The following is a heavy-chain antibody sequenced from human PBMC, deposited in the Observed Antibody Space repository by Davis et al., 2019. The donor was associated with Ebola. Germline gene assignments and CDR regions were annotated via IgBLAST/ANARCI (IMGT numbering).Heavy chain of an antibody. CDR1: GFVFRNYV. V-gene: IGHV3-23*01. J-gene: IGHJ4*02. CDR2: LGTSADT. D-gene: IGHD3-22*01. CDR3: AKSTMIVGDWDFDY. Sequence: GGSLRLSCAASGFVFRNYVMSWVRQAPGKGLEWVSTLGTSADTYYADSVKGRFTISRDNSKNTLYLQMNGLRVEDTAIYYCAKSTMIVGDWDFDYWGQGTLVTVSS.